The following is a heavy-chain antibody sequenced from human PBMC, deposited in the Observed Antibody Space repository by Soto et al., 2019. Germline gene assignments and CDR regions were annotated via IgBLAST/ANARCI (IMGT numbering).Heavy chain of an antibody. J-gene: IGHJ6*03. CDR3: ARASSSSAGDYYYMDV. V-gene: IGHV1-18*01. CDR1: GYTFTSYG. CDR2: ISPYSGST. D-gene: IGHD2-2*01. Sequence: GASVKVSCKASGYTFTSYGISWVRQAPGQGLEWMGWISPYSGSTNYAQKLQGRVTMTTDTSISTAYMELSRLRSDDTAVYYCARASSSSAGDYYYMDVWGKGTTVTVSS.